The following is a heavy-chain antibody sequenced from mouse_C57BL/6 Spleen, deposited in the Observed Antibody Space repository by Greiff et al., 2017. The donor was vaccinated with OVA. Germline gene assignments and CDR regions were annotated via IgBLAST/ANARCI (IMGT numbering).Heavy chain of an antibody. CDR1: GYTFTSYT. J-gene: IGHJ4*01. V-gene: IGHV1-4*01. CDR2: INPSSGYT. D-gene: IGHD1-1*01. CDR3: ALYYYGYYAMDY. Sequence: QVQLQQSGAELARPGASVKMSCKASGYTFTSYTMHWVKQRPGQGLEWIGYINPSSGYTKSNQKFKDKATLTADKSSSTAYMQLSSLTSEDSAVYYCALYYYGYYAMDYWGQGTSVTVSS.